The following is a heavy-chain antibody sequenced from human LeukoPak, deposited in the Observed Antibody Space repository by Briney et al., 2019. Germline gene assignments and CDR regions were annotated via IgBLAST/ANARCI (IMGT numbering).Heavy chain of an antibody. CDR2: INTDSGGT. Sequence: GASVKVSCNTSGYTFTDYYMHWVRQAPGQGLEWMVWINTDSGGTNYAQKFQGRVTMTIDTSISTAYLELTRLTSDDTAVYYCARGEGSSIDYWGQGTLVTVSS. CDR3: ARGEGSSIDY. J-gene: IGHJ4*02. D-gene: IGHD6-13*01. V-gene: IGHV1-2*02. CDR1: GYTFTDYY.